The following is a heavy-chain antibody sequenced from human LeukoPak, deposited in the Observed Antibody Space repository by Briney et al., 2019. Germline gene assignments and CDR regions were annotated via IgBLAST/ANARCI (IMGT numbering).Heavy chain of an antibody. CDR2: IIPIFGTA. CDR1: GGTFSSYA. D-gene: IGHD6-13*01. CDR3: AKGAEGSSWYLGYGMDV. Sequence: SVKVSCKASGGTFSSYAISWVRQAPGQGLEWMGGIIPIFGTANYAQKFQGRVTITTDESTSTAYMELSSLRAEDTAVYYCAKGAEGSSWYLGYGMDVWGQGTTVTVSS. V-gene: IGHV1-69*05. J-gene: IGHJ6*02.